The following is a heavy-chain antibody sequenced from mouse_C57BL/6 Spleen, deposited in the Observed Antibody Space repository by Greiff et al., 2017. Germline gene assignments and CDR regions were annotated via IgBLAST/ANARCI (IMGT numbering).Heavy chain of an antibody. CDR2: INPNNGGT. CDR3: AGISLAY. CDR1: GYTFTDYN. J-gene: IGHJ3*01. Sequence: VQLQQSGPELVKPGASVKIPCKASGYTFTDYNMDWVKQSNGKSLEWIGDINPNNGGTIYNQKFKGTATLTVDKSSSTAYMELRSLTSEDTAVYYCAGISLAYWGQGTLVTVSA. V-gene: IGHV1-18*01. D-gene: IGHD6-2*01.